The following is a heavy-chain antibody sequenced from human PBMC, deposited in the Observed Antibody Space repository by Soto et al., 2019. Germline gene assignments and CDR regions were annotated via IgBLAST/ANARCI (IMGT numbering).Heavy chain of an antibody. CDR2: INAGNGNT. V-gene: IGHV1-3*01. J-gene: IGHJ4*02. CDR1: GYTFTSYA. Sequence: ASVKVSCKASGYTFTSYAMHWVRQAPGQRLEWMGWINAGNGNTKYSQKFQGRVTITRDTSASTAYMELSSLRSEDTAVYYCARGSGYSKWEYYFDYWGQGTLVTSPQ. D-gene: IGHD4-4*01. CDR3: ARGSGYSKWEYYFDY.